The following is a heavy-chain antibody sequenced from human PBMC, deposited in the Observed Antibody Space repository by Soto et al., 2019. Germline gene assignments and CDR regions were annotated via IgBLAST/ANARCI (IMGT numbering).Heavy chain of an antibody. CDR2: ISPSSVSV. Sequence: GGSLRLSCAASGFTFSDYDMNWVRQAPGKGLEWVAYISPSSVSVNYADSGKGRFTISRDNADNSLYLEMSSLRAEDTGVYSCARLPPATYCSDTTGYRHYYWGRGTLVTVSS. CDR3: ARLPPATYCSDTTGYRHYY. V-gene: IGHV3-48*04. D-gene: IGHD3-9*01. J-gene: IGHJ4*02. CDR1: GFTFSDYD.